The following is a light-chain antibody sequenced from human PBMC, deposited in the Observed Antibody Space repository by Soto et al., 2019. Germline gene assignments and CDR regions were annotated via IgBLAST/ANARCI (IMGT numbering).Light chain of an antibody. Sequence: EIVFTQSPGTLSLSPGERATLSCRASQSVSSSYLAWYQQKPGQAPRLLIYGASSRATGIPDRFSGSGSGTDFTLTIIRLEPEDFAVYYCQQYSSSPPVTFGGGTKVEIK. V-gene: IGKV3-20*01. J-gene: IGKJ4*01. CDR3: QQYSSSPPVT. CDR2: GAS. CDR1: QSVSSSY.